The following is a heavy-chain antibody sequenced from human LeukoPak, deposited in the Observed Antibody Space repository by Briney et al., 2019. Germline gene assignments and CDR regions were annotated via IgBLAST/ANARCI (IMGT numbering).Heavy chain of an antibody. D-gene: IGHD1-1*01. CDR2: INPNSGGT. V-gene: IGHV1-2*02. CDR3: ARVFSPGWNPFDY. CDR1: GYTFTGYY. Sequence: GASVKVSCKASGYTFTGYYMHWVRQAPGQGLEWMGWINPNSGGTNYAQKFQGRVTMTRDTSISTAYMELSRLRSDDTAVYYCARVFSPGWNPFDYWGQGTLVTVSS. J-gene: IGHJ4*02.